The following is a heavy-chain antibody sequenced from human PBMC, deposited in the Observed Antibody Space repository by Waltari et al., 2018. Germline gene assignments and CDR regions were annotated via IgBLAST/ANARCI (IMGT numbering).Heavy chain of an antibody. Sequence: QITLKESGPTLVKPTQTLTLTCTFSGFSLSTSGVGVGWIRQPPGKALEWLALIYWDDDKRYSPSLKSRLTITKDTSKNQVVLTMTNMDPVDTATYYCAHRHRDGYNDCDAFDIWGQGTMVTVSS. CDR2: IYWDDDK. CDR1: GFSLSTSGVG. D-gene: IGHD5-12*01. CDR3: AHRHRDGYNDCDAFDI. J-gene: IGHJ3*02. V-gene: IGHV2-5*02.